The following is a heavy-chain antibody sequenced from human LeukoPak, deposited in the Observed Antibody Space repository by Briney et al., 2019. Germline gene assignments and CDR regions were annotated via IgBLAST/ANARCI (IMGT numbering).Heavy chain of an antibody. CDR1: GFTFSNYW. CDR2: IKSDGSST. D-gene: IGHD1-1*01. Sequence: GGSLRLACGASGFTFSNYWMHWVRQAPGKGLVCVSRIKSDGSSTSYADSVKGRFTISRDDAKSTLYLQMNSLRAEDTAVYYCARAYNSHFDYWGQGALVTVSS. V-gene: IGHV3-74*01. J-gene: IGHJ4*02. CDR3: ARAYNSHFDY.